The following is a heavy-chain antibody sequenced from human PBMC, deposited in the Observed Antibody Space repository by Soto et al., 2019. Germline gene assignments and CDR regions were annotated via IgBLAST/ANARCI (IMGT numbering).Heavy chain of an antibody. V-gene: IGHV4-34*01. CDR3: ARGPSSDYDILTGYSDAFDI. J-gene: IGHJ3*02. Sequence: PSETLSLTCAVYGGSSSGYYWSWIRQPPGKGLEWIGEINHSGSTNYNPSLKSRVTISVDTSKNQFSLKLSSVTAADTAVYYCARGPSSDYDILTGYSDAFDIWGQGTMVTVSS. CDR2: INHSGST. CDR1: GGSSSGYY. D-gene: IGHD3-9*01.